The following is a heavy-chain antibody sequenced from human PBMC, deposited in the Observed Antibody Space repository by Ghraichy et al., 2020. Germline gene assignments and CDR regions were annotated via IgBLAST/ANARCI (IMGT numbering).Heavy chain of an antibody. CDR1: GGSFSGYY. J-gene: IGHJ4*02. CDR2: INHSGST. D-gene: IGHD3-10*01. V-gene: IGHV4-34*01. CDR3: ARTRGTYYYGSGREYYFDY. Sequence: GSLRLSCAVYGGSFSGYYWSWIRQPPGKGLEWIGEINHSGSTNYNPSLKSRVTISVDTSKNQFSLKLSSVTAADTAVYYCARTRGTYYYGSGREYYFDYWGQGTLVTVSS.